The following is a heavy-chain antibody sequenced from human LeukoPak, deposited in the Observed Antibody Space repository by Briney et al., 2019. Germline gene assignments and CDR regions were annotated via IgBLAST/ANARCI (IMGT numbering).Heavy chain of an antibody. CDR1: GGSFSGYF. CDR2: INHSGST. D-gene: IGHD3-10*01. Sequence: SETLSLTCAVYGGSFSGYFWSWIRQPPGKGLEWIGEINHSGSTNYNPSLKSRVTISVDTSKNQFSLKLSSVTAADTAVYYCARAKRGLLWFGELLMGVPDYWGQGTLVTVSS. J-gene: IGHJ4*02. CDR3: ARAKRGLLWFGELLMGVPDY. V-gene: IGHV4-34*01.